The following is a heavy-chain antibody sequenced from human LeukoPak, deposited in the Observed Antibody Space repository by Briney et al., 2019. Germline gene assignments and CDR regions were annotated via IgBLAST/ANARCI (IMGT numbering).Heavy chain of an antibody. Sequence: SETLSLTCAVSGGPISSGGYSWSWIRQPPGKGLEWIGRIYTSGSTNYNPSLKSRVTMSVDTSKNQFSLKLSSVTAADTAVYYCAREWHYYDSSGYYSAADRMDYWGQGTLVTVPS. CDR1: GGPISSGGYS. CDR3: AREWHYYDSSGYYSAADRMDY. D-gene: IGHD3-22*01. J-gene: IGHJ4*02. CDR2: IYTSGST. V-gene: IGHV4-61*02.